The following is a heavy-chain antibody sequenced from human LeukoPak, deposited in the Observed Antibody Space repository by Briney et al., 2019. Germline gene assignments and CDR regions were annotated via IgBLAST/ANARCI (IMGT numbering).Heavy chain of an antibody. CDR2: INHSGST. V-gene: IGHV4-34*01. D-gene: IGHD6-13*01. CDR1: GGSFSGCY. Sequence: SETLSLTCAVYGGSFSGCYWSWIRQPPGKGLEWIGEINHSGSTNYNPSLKSRVTISVDTSKNQFSLKLSSVTAADTAVYYCARGYSSSWYSSRVYFDYWGQGTLVTVSS. CDR3: ARGYSSSWYSSRVYFDY. J-gene: IGHJ4*02.